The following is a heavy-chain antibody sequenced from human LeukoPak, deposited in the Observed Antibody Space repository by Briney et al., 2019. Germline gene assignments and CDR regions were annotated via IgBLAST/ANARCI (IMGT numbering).Heavy chain of an antibody. D-gene: IGHD4-17*01. Sequence: GGSLRLSCAASGFTFSNYGIHWVRQAPGKGLEWVAFIRYDGSNKYYADSVKGRFTLSRDNSKNTLYLQMNSLRPDDTAVYYCAMSDYGDYGSPPDYWGQGTLVTVSS. CDR2: IRYDGSNK. V-gene: IGHV3-30*02. CDR3: AMSDYGDYGSPPDY. CDR1: GFTFSNYG. J-gene: IGHJ4*02.